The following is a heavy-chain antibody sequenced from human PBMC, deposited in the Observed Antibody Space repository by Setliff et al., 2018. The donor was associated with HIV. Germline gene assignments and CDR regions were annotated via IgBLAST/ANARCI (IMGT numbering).Heavy chain of an antibody. CDR3: SRASDPSHRMPPTNYYYYMDV. CDR2: IYPTDSDT. D-gene: IGHD2-2*01. CDR1: RYSFTNYW. V-gene: IGHV5-51*01. J-gene: IGHJ6*03. Sequence: GESLKISCKGSRYSFTNYWIAWVRQVPGKGLEWMGIIYPTDSDTRYSPSFQGQVTISADTSISTAYLQWSSLKASDTAVYYCSRASDPSHRMPPTNYYYYMDVWGKGTKVTVSS.